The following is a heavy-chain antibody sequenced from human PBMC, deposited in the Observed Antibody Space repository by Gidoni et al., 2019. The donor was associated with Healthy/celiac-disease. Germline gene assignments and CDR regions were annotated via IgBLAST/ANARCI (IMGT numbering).Heavy chain of an antibody. CDR2: IYWDDDK. CDR1: GFSLSTSGVG. Sequence: QITLKESGPTLVKPTQTLTLTCTFSGFSLSTSGVGVGWIRQPPGKALEWLALIYWDDDKRYSPSLKSRLTITKDTSKNQVVLTMTNMDPVDTATYYCAHVPYYDSSGYYEYYFDYWGQGTLVTVSS. D-gene: IGHD3-22*01. V-gene: IGHV2-5*02. CDR3: AHVPYYDSSGYYEYYFDY. J-gene: IGHJ4*02.